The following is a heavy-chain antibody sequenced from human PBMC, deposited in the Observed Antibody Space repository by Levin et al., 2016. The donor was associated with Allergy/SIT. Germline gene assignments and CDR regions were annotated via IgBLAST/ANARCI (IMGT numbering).Heavy chain of an antibody. J-gene: IGHJ6*02. CDR2: IRYDGSNK. D-gene: IGHD2-2*01. V-gene: IGHV3-30*02. Sequence: VRQAPGKGLEWVAFIRYDGSNKYYADSVKGRFTISRDNSKNTLYLQMNSLRAEDTAVYYCAKDMGYCSSTSCLEHYYYGMDVWGQGTTVTVSS. CDR3: AKDMGYCSSTSCLEHYYYGMDV.